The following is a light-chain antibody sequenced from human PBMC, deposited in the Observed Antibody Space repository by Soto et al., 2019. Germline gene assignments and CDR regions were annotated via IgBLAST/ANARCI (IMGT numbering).Light chain of an antibody. CDR1: QSIGTY. Sequence: DIQMTQSPSSLPASEGDRISITCRASQSIGTYLSWYQQKPGKAPKLLIYGASNLQNGVPSRFSGSGSETGFTLTISSLQPEDFATYYCQQSYSAPRTFGQGTKVDIK. V-gene: IGKV1-39*01. CDR3: QQSYSAPRT. CDR2: GAS. J-gene: IGKJ2*01.